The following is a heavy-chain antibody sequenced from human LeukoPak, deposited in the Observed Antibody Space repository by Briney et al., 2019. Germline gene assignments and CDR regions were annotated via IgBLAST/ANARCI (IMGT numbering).Heavy chain of an antibody. Sequence: ASVKISCKASGYIFTDYYIHWVQQAPGKGLEWMGRVDPDDGKTIYAEKFQDRVTITADASTDTAYMELRSLGSEDTAVYFCARVDGNTPHVRPLDSWGQGTLVTVSS. V-gene: IGHV1-69-2*01. CDR3: ARVDGNTPHVRPLDS. D-gene: IGHD2/OR15-2a*01. J-gene: IGHJ5*01. CDR2: VDPDDGKT. CDR1: GYIFTDYY.